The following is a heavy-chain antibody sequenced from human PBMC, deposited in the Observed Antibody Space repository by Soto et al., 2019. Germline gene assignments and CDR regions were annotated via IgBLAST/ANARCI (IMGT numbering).Heavy chain of an antibody. D-gene: IGHD2-2*01. CDR1: GFTFSTYA. J-gene: IGHJ4*02. CDR3: VPLCRYCSTTTPR. V-gene: IGHV3-23*01. Sequence: EVQLLESGGGLVQPGGSLRLSCAASGFTFSTYAMSWVRQAPRKGLEWVSAISGNGGDYTYYADSVKGRFTISRDNSKNTLYLQMNSLSAEDTAVYYCVPLCRYCSTTTPRWGQGTLVTVSS. CDR2: ISGNGGDYT.